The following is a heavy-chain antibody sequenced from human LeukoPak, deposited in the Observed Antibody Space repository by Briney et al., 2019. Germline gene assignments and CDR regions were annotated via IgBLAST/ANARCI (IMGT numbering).Heavy chain of an antibody. V-gene: IGHV1-2*02. CDR3: ARDRITMIVVASFDY. CDR2: INPNSGGT. CDR1: GYTFTGYY. Sequence: GASVKVSCKASGYTFTGYYMHWVRQAPGQGLEWMGWINPNSGGTNYAQKFQGRVTMTRDTSISTAYMELSRLRSDDTAVYYCARDRITMIVVASFDYWGQGTLVTVSS. D-gene: IGHD3-22*01. J-gene: IGHJ4*02.